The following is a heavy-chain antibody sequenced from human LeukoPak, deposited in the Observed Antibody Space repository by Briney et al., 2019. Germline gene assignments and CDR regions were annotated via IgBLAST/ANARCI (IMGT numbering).Heavy chain of an antibody. Sequence: GGSLRLSCAASGFTFRSYDMHWVRQVTGKGLEWVSAVGISGDTYYAGSVKGRFTISRENAKNSLYLQMNSLTAGDTAVYYCVRGDIQVSGIDEIDYWGQGTLVTVSS. D-gene: IGHD6-19*01. CDR2: VGISGDT. CDR1: GFTFRSYD. J-gene: IGHJ4*02. V-gene: IGHV3-13*01. CDR3: VRGDIQVSGIDEIDY.